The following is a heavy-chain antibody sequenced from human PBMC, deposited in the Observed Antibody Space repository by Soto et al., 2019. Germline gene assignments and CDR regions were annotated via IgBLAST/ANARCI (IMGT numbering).Heavy chain of an antibody. J-gene: IGHJ4*02. CDR2: FRTSGDGGTT. CDR1: GFTFSSYS. Sequence: LRLSCAASGFTFSSYSMSWVRQAPGKGLEWVSGFRTSGDGGTTYYADSVKGRFTISRDNSKNMLFLQMNSLRAEDTAIYYCAKKVSSGPGSQYFDYWGQGTLVTVSS. D-gene: IGHD3-10*01. CDR3: AKKVSSGPGSQYFDY. V-gene: IGHV3-23*01.